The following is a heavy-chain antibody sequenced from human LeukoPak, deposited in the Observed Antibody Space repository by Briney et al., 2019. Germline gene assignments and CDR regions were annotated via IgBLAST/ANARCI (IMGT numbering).Heavy chain of an antibody. D-gene: IGHD3-10*01. CDR3: ARENYGSGSPLDS. V-gene: IGHV3-33*01. J-gene: IGHJ4*02. CDR1: GLTFGSYG. CDR2: IWYDGSDK. Sequence: GRSLRLSCAASGLTFGSYGMHWVRQAPGKGLEWVGVIWYDGSDKNYADSVKGRFTISRDNSKNTLCLQMNSVRAEDTAVYYCARENYGSGSPLDSWGQGTLVTVSS.